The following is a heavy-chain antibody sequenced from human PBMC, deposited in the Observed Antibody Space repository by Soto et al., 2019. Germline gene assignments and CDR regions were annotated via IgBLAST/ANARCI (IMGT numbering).Heavy chain of an antibody. CDR2: ISSSSSYI. Sequence: EVQLVESGGGLVKPGGSLRLSCAASGFTFSSYSMNWVRQAPGKGLEWVSSISSSSSYIYYADSVKGRFTISRDNAKNSLYLQMNSLRDEDTAVYYCARDVSTYYYGSGSYALYYWGQGTLVTVSS. J-gene: IGHJ4*02. V-gene: IGHV3-21*01. CDR1: GFTFSSYS. CDR3: ARDVSTYYYGSGSYALYY. D-gene: IGHD3-10*01.